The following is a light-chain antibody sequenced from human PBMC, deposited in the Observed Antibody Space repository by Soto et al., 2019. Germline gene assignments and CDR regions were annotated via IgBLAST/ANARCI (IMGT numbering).Light chain of an antibody. V-gene: IGKV4-1*01. Sequence: DFVMTQSPDSLAVSLGERASINCKSSQSVLYNSNHKNYLAWYQQKPGQPPKLLIYWASIRESGVPDRFSGSGSGTDFTLTISSLQAEDVAVYYCQQYFDTPWTFGQGTKVEIK. CDR1: QSVLYNSNHKNY. CDR2: WAS. J-gene: IGKJ1*01. CDR3: QQYFDTPWT.